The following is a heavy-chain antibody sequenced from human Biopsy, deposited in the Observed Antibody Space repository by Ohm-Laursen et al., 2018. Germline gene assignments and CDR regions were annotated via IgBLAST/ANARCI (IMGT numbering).Heavy chain of an antibody. J-gene: IGHJ4*02. CDR2: MNPNSGNT. CDR1: GYTFTGYH. D-gene: IGHD3-22*01. CDR3: ARDFNYDGGGSFNFDY. V-gene: IGHV1-8*02. Sequence: VSSVKVSCKASGYTFTGYHVHWVRQAPGQGLEWMGWMNPNSGNTGYAQRFQGRVTMTRNTSISTAYMELSSLTSVDTAVYYCARDFNYDGGGSFNFDYWGQGTLVTVSS.